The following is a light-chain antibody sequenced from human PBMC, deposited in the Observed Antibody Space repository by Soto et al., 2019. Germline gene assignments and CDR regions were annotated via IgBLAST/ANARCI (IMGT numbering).Light chain of an antibody. Sequence: MVSPKCRGILCLSPGERPTLSCRASQSVSNNYLAWYQQKPGQAPRLLIYGASNRATGIPDRFSGSGSGTDFTLTISRLEPEDFAVYYCQPYGSSATFGPGTKVDIK. CDR3: QPYGSSAT. CDR1: QSVSNNY. V-gene: IGKV3-20*01. J-gene: IGKJ1*01. CDR2: GAS.